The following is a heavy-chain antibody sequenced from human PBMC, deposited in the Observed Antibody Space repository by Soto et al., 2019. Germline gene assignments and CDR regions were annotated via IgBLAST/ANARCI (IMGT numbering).Heavy chain of an antibody. CDR1: GGSISSYY. CDR2: IYNTGST. Sequence: SETLSLTCTVSGGSISSYYWSWIRQPPGKGLEWIGYIYNTGSTNYNPSLKSRVAISLDTSKNQFSLQLSSVTAADTAVYYCAATVWSGYPNYYYGMDVWGQGTTVTVSS. V-gene: IGHV4-59*01. J-gene: IGHJ6*02. CDR3: AATVWSGYPNYYYGMDV. D-gene: IGHD3-3*01.